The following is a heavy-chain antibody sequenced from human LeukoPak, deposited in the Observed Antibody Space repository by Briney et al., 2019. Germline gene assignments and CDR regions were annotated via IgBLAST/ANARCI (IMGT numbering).Heavy chain of an antibody. D-gene: IGHD3-10*02. CDR2: IKQDGSEK. CDR3: ARDLHYYVAMDV. J-gene: IGHJ6*02. V-gene: IGHV3-7*05. Sequence: GGSLRLSCAASGFTFINYWMTWVRQAPGKGLEWVANIKQDGSEKNYVDSVKGRFTISRDNARNSLYLQMNSLRAEDTALYYCARDLHYYVAMDVWGQGTTVTVSS. CDR1: GFTFINYW.